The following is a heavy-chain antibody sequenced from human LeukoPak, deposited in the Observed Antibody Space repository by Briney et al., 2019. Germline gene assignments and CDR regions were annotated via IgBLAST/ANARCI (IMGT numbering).Heavy chain of an antibody. D-gene: IGHD3-22*01. Sequence: SETLSLTCTVSGGSISSYYLSWIRQPPGKGLEWIGYIYYSGSTNYNPSLKSRVTISVDTSKNQFSLKLSSVTAADTAVYYCARLHLDSSGYYFDYWGQGTLVTVSS. CDR1: GGSISSYY. CDR3: ARLHLDSSGYYFDY. J-gene: IGHJ4*02. CDR2: IYYSGST. V-gene: IGHV4-59*01.